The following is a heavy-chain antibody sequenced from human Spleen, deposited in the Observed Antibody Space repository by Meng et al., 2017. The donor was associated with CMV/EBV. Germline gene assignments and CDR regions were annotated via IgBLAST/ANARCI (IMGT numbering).Heavy chain of an antibody. D-gene: IGHD2-21*02. Sequence: GESLKISCAASGFTFSVYPMTWIRQAPGKGLEWVSRIRGNGEGAAYADSVRGRFAISRDNSHNTLYLQMNTLRDEDTAIYYCTKGASSGVTAPDFWGQGTLVTVSS. J-gene: IGHJ4*02. CDR1: GFTFSVYP. CDR3: TKGASSGVTAPDF. V-gene: IGHV3-23*01. CDR2: IRGNGEGA.